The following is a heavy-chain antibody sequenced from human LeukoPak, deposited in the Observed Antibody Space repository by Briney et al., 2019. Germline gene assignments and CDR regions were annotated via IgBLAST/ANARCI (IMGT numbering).Heavy chain of an antibody. CDR1: GYTFTGYY. D-gene: IGHD4-23*01. Sequence: GASVKVSCKASGYTFTGYYMHWVRQAPGQGLEWMGWINPNSGGTNYAQKFQGRVTMTRDTSISTAYMELSRLRSDDTAVYYCARLGGGNPAGTDYWGQGTLVTVSS. J-gene: IGHJ4*02. V-gene: IGHV1-2*02. CDR3: ARLGGGNPAGTDY. CDR2: INPNSGGT.